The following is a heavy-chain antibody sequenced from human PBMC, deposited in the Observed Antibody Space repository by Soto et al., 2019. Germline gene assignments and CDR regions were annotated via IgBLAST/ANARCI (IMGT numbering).Heavy chain of an antibody. CDR3: ARVDLGGVIVRVLYYFDY. CDR1: GYTFTSYG. V-gene: IGHV1-18*01. D-gene: IGHD3-16*02. Sequence: ASVKVSCKASGYTFTSYGISWVRQAPGQGLEWMGWISAYNGNTNYAQKLQGRVTMTTDTSTSTAYMELRSLRSDDTAVYYCARVDLGGVIVRVLYYFDYWGQGTLVTVSS. CDR2: ISAYNGNT. J-gene: IGHJ4*02.